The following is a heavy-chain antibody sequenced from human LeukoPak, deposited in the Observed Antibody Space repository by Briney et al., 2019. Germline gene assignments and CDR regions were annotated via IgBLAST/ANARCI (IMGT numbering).Heavy chain of an antibody. V-gene: IGHV4-61*01. CDR3: ARENDSSARGDAFDI. CDR1: GGSINGGSIISPTYY. J-gene: IGHJ3*02. D-gene: IGHD3-22*01. Sequence: SETLSLTCTVSGGSINGGSIISPTYYWSWIRQPPGKGLEWIGYIYYSGSTNYNPSLKSRVTISVDTSKNQFSLKLSSVTAADTAVYYCARENDSSARGDAFDIWGQGTMVTVSS. CDR2: IYYSGST.